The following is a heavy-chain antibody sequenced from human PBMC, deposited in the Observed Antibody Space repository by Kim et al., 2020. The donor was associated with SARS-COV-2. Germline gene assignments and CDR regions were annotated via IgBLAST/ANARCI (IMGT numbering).Heavy chain of an antibody. D-gene: IGHD3-10*01. J-gene: IGHJ4*02. CDR2: VSESGDST. V-gene: IGHV3-23*01. CDR1: GFTFKYYG. CDR3: AKDSRGGPLRYIDY. Sequence: GGSLRLSCAASGFTFKYYGMSWVRQAPGKGLEWVSSVSESGDSTFYADSVQGRFTISRDNSKNTLYLQMNSLRAEDTAVYYCAKDSRGGPLRYIDYWGQGTLVSVSS.